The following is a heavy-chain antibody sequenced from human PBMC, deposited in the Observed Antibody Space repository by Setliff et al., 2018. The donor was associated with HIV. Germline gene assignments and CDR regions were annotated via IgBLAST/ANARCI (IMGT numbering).Heavy chain of an antibody. CDR2: MYHTGST. CDR1: GGSITSSSNY. J-gene: IGHJ4*02. Sequence: SETLSLTCTVSGGSITSSSNYWGWIRQPPGKGLEWIGSMYHTGSTYYSPSLNSRFTISVDTSKNQFSLKLRSVTAADTAVYYCAREGVRRGLGSGSFRYRAYYFDQWGQGTLVTVSS. CDR3: AREGVRRGLGSGSFRYRAYYFDQ. D-gene: IGHD3-10*01. V-gene: IGHV4-39*07.